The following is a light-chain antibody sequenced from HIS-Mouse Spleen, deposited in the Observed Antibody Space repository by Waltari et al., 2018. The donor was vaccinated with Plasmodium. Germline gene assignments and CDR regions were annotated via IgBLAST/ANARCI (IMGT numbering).Light chain of an antibody. CDR2: DVS. CDR3: SSYTSSSTLNYV. V-gene: IGLV2-14*03. Sequence: QSALTQPASVSGSPGQSLTIPCPGTSRAVCGYKYVSCVQQHPGKAPKLMIYDVSKRPSGVSNRFSGSKSGNTASLTISGLQAEDEADYYCSSYTSSSTLNYVFGTGTKVTVL. CDR1: SRAVCGYKY. J-gene: IGLJ1*01.